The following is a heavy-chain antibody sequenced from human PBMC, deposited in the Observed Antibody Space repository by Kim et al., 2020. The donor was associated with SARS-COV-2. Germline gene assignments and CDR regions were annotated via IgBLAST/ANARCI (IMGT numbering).Heavy chain of an antibody. J-gene: IGHJ4*01. CDR2: ISYDGSNK. V-gene: IGHV3-30*18. CDR1: GFTFSSYG. D-gene: IGHD5-18*01. CDR3: AKDSGSNGGYSYGYPDY. Sequence: GGSLRLSCAASGFTFSSYGMHWVRQAPGKGLEWVAVISYDGSNKYYADSVKGRFTISRDNSKNTLYLQMNSLRAEDTAVYYCAKDSGSNGGYSYGYPDYWGHGTLGTVSS.